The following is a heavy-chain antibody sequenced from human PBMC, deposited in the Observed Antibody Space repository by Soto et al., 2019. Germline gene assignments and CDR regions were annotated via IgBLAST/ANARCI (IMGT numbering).Heavy chain of an antibody. CDR3: ARYFTAGTTGNWFDP. D-gene: IGHD1-7*01. CDR2: IYHSGST. J-gene: IGHJ5*02. Sequence: SETLSLTCAVSGGSISSSNWWSWVRQPPGKGLEWIGEIYHSGSTNYNPSLKSRVTISVDKSKNQCSLKLSSVTAADTAVYYCARYFTAGTTGNWFDPWGQGTLVTVSS. CDR1: GGSISSSNW. V-gene: IGHV4-4*02.